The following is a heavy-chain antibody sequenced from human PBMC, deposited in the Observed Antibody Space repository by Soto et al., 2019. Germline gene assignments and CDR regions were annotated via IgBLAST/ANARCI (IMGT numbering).Heavy chain of an antibody. D-gene: IGHD3-9*01. CDR2: IYYSGST. Sequence: SETLSLTCTVSGGSISPYYWSWIRQHPGKGLEWIGYIYYSGSTYYNPSLKSRVTISVDTSKNQFSLKLSSVTAADTAVYYCARSPPELRYFDWPHRINWFDPWGQGTLVTVSS. CDR3: ARSPPELRYFDWPHRINWFDP. V-gene: IGHV4-59*06. CDR1: GGSISPYY. J-gene: IGHJ5*02.